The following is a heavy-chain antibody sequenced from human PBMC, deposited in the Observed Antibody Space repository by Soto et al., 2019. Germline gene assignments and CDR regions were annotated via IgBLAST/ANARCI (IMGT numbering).Heavy chain of an antibody. CDR3: AKGPLASGYDLDY. D-gene: IGHD5-12*01. CDR1: GFTFSNYV. J-gene: IGHJ4*02. CDR2: ISASGGST. Sequence: VQLLDSGGGLVQPGGSLRLSCAASGFTFSNYVMNWVRQAPGKGLDWVSAISASGGSTYYADSVKGRFTISRDNSKNTLYLQMSSLGAEDTAVYYCAKGPLASGYDLDYWGQGTLVTVSS. V-gene: IGHV3-23*01.